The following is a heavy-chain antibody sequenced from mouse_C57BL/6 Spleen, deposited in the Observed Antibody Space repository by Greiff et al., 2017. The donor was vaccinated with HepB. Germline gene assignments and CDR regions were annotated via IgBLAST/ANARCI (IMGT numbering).Heavy chain of an antibody. D-gene: IGHD2-12*01. CDR2: IDPSDSYT. Sequence: QVQLQQPGAELVKPGASVKLSCKASGYTFTSYWMQWVKQRPGQGLEWIGEIDPSDSYTNYNQKFKGKATLTVDTSSSTAYMQRSSLTSEDSAVYYCARRGDSPDYWGQGTTLTVSS. CDR3: ARRGDSPDY. J-gene: IGHJ2*01. V-gene: IGHV1-50*01. CDR1: GYTFTSYW.